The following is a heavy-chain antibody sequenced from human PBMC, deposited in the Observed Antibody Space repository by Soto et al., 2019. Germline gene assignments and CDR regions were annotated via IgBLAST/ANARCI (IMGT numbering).Heavy chain of an antibody. CDR2: IGSSSRTI. Sequence: GGSLRLSCAASGFTFSNYNMNWVRQAPGKGLEWVSYIGSSSRTIYYADSVKGRFTISRDSAKNSLYLQMNSLRAEDTAVYYCARDYNYAFDYWGQGTLVTVSS. CDR3: ARDYNYAFDY. V-gene: IGHV3-48*01. D-gene: IGHD5-18*01. J-gene: IGHJ4*02. CDR1: GFTFSNYN.